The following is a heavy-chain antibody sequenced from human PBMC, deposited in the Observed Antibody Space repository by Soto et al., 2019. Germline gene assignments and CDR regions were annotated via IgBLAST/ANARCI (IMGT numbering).Heavy chain of an antibody. Sequence: EVQLLASGGGLVQPGGSLRLSCAASGFTFSNHAMSWVRQAPGKGLEWVSAISGNGISTYYADSARGRFTISRDNSKNTLYLQMNRLRADDTAVYYCARDAIAMVRGTNNWFDPWGQGTLVTVST. CDR1: GFTFSNHA. D-gene: IGHD3-10*01. V-gene: IGHV3-23*01. CDR2: ISGNGIST. CDR3: ARDAIAMVRGTNNWFDP. J-gene: IGHJ5*02.